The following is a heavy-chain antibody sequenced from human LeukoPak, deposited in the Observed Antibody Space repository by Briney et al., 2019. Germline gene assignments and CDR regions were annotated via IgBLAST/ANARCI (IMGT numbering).Heavy chain of an antibody. CDR2: VYYSGST. CDR3: ARHVDWAGNAFDI. J-gene: IGHJ3*02. Sequence: SETLSLTCTVSGGSISSYYWSWIRQPPGKGLEWIGYVYYSGSTNYNPSLKSRVIISVDTSKNQFSLKLSSVTAADTAVYYCARHVDWAGNAFDIWGQGTMVTVSS. V-gene: IGHV4-59*08. CDR1: GGSISSYY. D-gene: IGHD3-9*01.